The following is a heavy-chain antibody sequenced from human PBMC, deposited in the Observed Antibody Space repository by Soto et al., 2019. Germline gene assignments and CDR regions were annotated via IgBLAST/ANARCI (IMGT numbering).Heavy chain of an antibody. D-gene: IGHD2-15*01. V-gene: IGHV1-24*01. Sequence: ASVKVSCKVSGYTLTELSMHWVRQAPGKGLEWMGGFDPEDGETIYAQKFQGRVTMTEDTSTDTAYMELSSLRPEDTAVYYCATARRYCSGGSCYSDYMDVWGKGTTVPVSS. CDR1: GYTLTELS. CDR3: ATARRYCSGGSCYSDYMDV. J-gene: IGHJ6*03. CDR2: FDPEDGET.